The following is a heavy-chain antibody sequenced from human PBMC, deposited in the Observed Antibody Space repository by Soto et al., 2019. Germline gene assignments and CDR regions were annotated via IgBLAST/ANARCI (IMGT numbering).Heavy chain of an antibody. CDR3: ARDGSYDSSGYPNWFDP. Sequence: GGSLRLSCAASGFTFSSYAMHWVRQAPGKGLEWVAVISYDGSNKYYADSVKRRFTISRDNSKNTLYLQMNSLRAEDTAVYYCARDGSYDSSGYPNWFDPWGQGTLVTVSS. CDR2: ISYDGSNK. CDR1: GFTFSSYA. J-gene: IGHJ5*02. V-gene: IGHV3-30-3*01. D-gene: IGHD3-22*01.